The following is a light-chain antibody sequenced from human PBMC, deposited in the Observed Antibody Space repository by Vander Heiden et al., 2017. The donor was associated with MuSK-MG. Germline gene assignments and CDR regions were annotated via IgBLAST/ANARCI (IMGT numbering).Light chain of an antibody. V-gene: IGKV1-39*01. CDR1: QSISSY. Sequence: DIQMTQSPSSLSASVGDRVTITCRASQSISSYLNWYQQKPGKAPKLLIYAASRLQSGVPSRFSGSGSGTDFTLTISRRQPEDFATYYWQQSYSTPLFGGGTKVEIK. CDR2: AAS. CDR3: QQSYSTPL. J-gene: IGKJ4*01.